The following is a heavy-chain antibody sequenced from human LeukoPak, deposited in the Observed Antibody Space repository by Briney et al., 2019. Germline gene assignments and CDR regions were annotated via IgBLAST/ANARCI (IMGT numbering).Heavy chain of an antibody. CDR2: IYPGDSDI. D-gene: IGHD2-15*01. CDR1: GYIFINYL. Sequence: GESLKIPCQGSGYIFINYLIAGVRQMPGKGREGVGIIYPGDSDIRYSPSFQGQVTISADKSISTAYLEWSSLNASDPAMYYCARRRSDIIVVDSWGQGTLVTVSS. CDR3: ARRRSDIIVVDS. J-gene: IGHJ5*01. V-gene: IGHV5-51*01.